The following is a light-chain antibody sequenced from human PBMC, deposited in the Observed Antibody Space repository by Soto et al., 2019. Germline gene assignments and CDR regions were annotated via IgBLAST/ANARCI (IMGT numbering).Light chain of an antibody. CDR3: QQTYTSPLT. J-gene: IGKJ4*01. CDR2: GAS. V-gene: IGKV1-39*01. CDR1: QSISKY. Sequence: DTQMTHSPSSLSASVGDRVTITCRASQSISKYLNWYQHKPGEAPKLLVYGASTLQRRVPSRFSGGGSGTDFTLTISSLLPEDFATYDCQQTYTSPLTFGGRTSVE.